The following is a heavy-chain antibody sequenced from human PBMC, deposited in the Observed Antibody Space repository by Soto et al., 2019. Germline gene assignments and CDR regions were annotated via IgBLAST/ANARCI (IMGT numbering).Heavy chain of an antibody. D-gene: IGHD3-9*01. V-gene: IGHV4-59*08. Sequence: PSETLSLTCTVSGGSISSYYWNWIRQPPGKGLEWIGYIYYRGNTNYNPSLKSRVTISVDTSKNQFSLKLSSVTAADTAVYYCARQPGYYDILTGYYIRAFDIWGQGTMVTVSS. CDR1: GGSISSYY. CDR3: ARQPGYYDILTGYYIRAFDI. CDR2: IYYRGNT. J-gene: IGHJ3*02.